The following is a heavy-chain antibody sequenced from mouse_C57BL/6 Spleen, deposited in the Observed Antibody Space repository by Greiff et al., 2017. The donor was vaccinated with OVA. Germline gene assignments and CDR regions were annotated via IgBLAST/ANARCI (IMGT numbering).Heavy chain of an antibody. J-gene: IGHJ2*01. Sequence: VQLVESGPELVKPGASVKISCKASGYAFSSSWMNWVKQRPGKGLEWIGRIYPGDGDTNYNGKFKGKATLTADKSSSTAYMQLSSLTSEDSAVYFCARRGYGNYCDYWGQGTTLTVSS. CDR2: IYPGDGDT. D-gene: IGHD2-1*01. CDR3: ARRGYGNYCDY. CDR1: GYAFSSSW. V-gene: IGHV1-82*01.